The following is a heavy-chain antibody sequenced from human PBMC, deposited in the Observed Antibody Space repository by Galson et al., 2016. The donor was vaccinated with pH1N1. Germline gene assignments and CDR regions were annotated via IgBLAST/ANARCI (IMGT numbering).Heavy chain of an antibody. V-gene: IGHV4-38-2*01. D-gene: IGHD2-21*02. CDR2: IFHSGST. Sequence: LSLTCAVSGYSIISGYYWGWVRQPPGKGLAWIGSIFHSGSTYYNPSLKSRVTISVDTSRNQFSLTLSSVTAADTALYYCASSIPVTALDAFDLWGQGTMVTVSS. CDR3: ASSIPVTALDAFDL. J-gene: IGHJ3*01. CDR1: GYSIISGYY.